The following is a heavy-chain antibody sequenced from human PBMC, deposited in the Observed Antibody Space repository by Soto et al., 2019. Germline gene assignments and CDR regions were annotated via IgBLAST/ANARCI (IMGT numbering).Heavy chain of an antibody. V-gene: IGHV3-49*03. CDR3: ARDRHFAFDY. Sequence: PGGSLRLSCTGSGFTFGDYAMSWFRQAPGKGLEWVGFIRSKAYGGTTEYAASVKGRITISRDDSKTIAYLQMNSLKTEDTAVYYCARDRHFAFDYWGQGTLVTVSS. CDR1: GFTFGDYA. CDR2: IRSKAYGGTT. J-gene: IGHJ4*02.